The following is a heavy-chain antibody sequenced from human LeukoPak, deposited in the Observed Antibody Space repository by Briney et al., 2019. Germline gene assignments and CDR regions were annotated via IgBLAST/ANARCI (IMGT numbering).Heavy chain of an antibody. Sequence: GGSLRLSCAAAGFTFSSYAMSWVRQAPGKGMEWVSAISGSGGSTYYADSVKGRFTISRGNSKNTLYLQMNSLRAEDTAVYYCAKDTTLVDYWGQGTLVTVSS. J-gene: IGHJ4*02. CDR2: ISGSGGST. V-gene: IGHV3-23*01. CDR1: GFTFSSYA. CDR3: AKDTTLVDY. D-gene: IGHD3-22*01.